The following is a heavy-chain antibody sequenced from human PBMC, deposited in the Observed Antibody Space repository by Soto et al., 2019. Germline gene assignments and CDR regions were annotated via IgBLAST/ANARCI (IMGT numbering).Heavy chain of an antibody. CDR1: GFPFSTYS. V-gene: IGHV3-48*02. J-gene: IGHJ4*02. D-gene: IGHD2-2*01. Sequence: EVELVESGGGLVQPGGSLRLSCAASGFPFSTYSMSWVRQAPGKGLEWISYISASTLTTFYPDSVKGRFTISRDTAQNSLYLQMNSLRDEDTAVYYCARAPQLVAPAATGFDSWGQGTLVTVSS. CDR3: ARAPQLVAPAATGFDS. CDR2: ISASTLTT.